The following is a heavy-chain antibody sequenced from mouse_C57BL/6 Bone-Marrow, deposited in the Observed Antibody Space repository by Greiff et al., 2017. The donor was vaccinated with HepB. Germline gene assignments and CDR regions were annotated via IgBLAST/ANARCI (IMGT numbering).Heavy chain of an antibody. V-gene: IGHV10-1*01. CDR2: IRSKSNNYAT. CDR3: VRQGYGSNFAY. J-gene: IGHJ3*01. D-gene: IGHD1-1*01. CDR1: GFSFNTYA. Sequence: EVHLVESGGGLVQPKGSLKLSCAASGFSFNTYAMNWVRQAPGKGLEWVARIRSKSNNYATYYADSVKDRFPISRDDSESMLYLQMNNLKTEDTAMYYCVRQGYGSNFAYWGQGTLVTVSA.